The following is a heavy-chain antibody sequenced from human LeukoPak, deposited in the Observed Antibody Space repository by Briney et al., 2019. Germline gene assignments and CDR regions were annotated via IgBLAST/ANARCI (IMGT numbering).Heavy chain of an antibody. D-gene: IGHD3-22*01. J-gene: IGHJ5*02. V-gene: IGHV1-24*01. Sequence: ASVKVSCKVSGYTLTELSMHWVRQAPGKGLEWMGGFDPEDGETIYAQKFQGRVTMTEDTSTDTAYMELSSLRSEDTAVYYCATLPMDYYDRSGYYGWFDPWGQGTLVTVSS. CDR3: ATLPMDYYDRSGYYGWFDP. CDR2: FDPEDGET. CDR1: GYTLTELS.